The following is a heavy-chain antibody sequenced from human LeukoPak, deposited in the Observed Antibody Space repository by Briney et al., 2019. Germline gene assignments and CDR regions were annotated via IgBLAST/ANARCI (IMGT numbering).Heavy chain of an antibody. Sequence: PGGSLRLSCVASGFTFSSHWMRWVRQAPGSGLVWVSRVNSDGSSTSYADSVKGRFTISRDNAKNTLYLQMNSLRAEDTAVYYCARDSGSIGYWGQGTLVTVSS. V-gene: IGHV3-74*01. CDR1: GFTFSSHW. D-gene: IGHD1-26*01. J-gene: IGHJ4*02. CDR2: VNSDGSST. CDR3: ARDSGSIGY.